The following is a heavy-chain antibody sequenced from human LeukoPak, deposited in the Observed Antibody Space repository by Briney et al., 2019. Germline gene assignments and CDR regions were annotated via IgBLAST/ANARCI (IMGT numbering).Heavy chain of an antibody. CDR3: AGLRGYSNS. CDR2: IYYSGST. V-gene: IGHV4-39*01. Sequence: SETLSLTCTVSGGSISSSSYYWGWIRQPPGKGLEWIGSIYYSGSTYYNPSLKSRVTISVDTSKNQFPLKLSSVTAADTAVYYCAGLRGYSNSWGQGTLVTVSS. J-gene: IGHJ5*02. CDR1: GGSISSSSYY. D-gene: IGHD5-18*01.